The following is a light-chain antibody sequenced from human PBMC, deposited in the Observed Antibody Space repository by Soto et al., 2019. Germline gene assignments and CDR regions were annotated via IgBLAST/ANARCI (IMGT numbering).Light chain of an antibody. Sequence: EIVMTQSPATQSVSPGERATLSCRASQSVSSNLAWYQQKPGQAPRLLIYGASTRATGIPARFSGSGSGAEYTLTISSLQSEDFAVYYCQQYDKWPRTFGQGTKVDI. V-gene: IGKV3-15*01. CDR2: GAS. CDR3: QQYDKWPRT. J-gene: IGKJ1*01. CDR1: QSVSSN.